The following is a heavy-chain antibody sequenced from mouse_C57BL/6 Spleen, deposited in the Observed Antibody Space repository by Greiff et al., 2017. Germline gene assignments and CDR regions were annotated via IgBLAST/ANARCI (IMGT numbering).Heavy chain of an antibody. CDR1: GYTFTDYY. J-gene: IGHJ2*01. D-gene: IGHD2-4*01. CDR2: IYPGSGNT. CDR3: ARSYDYDNYFDY. V-gene: IGHV1-76*01. Sequence: QVHVKQSGAELVRPGASVKLSCKASGYTFTDYYINWVKQRPGQGLEWIARIYPGSGNTYYNEKFKGKATLTAEKSSSTAYMQLSSLTSEDSAVYFCARSYDYDNYFDYWGQGTTLTVSS.